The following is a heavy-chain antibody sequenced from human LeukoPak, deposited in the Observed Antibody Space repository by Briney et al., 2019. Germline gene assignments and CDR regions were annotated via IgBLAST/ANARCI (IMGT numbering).Heavy chain of an antibody. CDR3: ARDSSGWYHWFDP. J-gene: IGHJ5*02. CDR2: IYYSGST. Sequence: SETLSLTCSVSGYSMSSGYYWSWIRQPPGKGLEWIGYIYYSGSTNYNPSLKSRVTISVDTSKNQFSLKLSSVTAADTAVYYCARDSSGWYHWFDPWGQGTLVTVSS. D-gene: IGHD6-19*01. CDR1: GYSMSSGYY. V-gene: IGHV4-61*01.